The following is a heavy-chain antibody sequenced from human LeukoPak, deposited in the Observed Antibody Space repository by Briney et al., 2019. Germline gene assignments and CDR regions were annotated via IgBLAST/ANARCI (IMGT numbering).Heavy chain of an antibody. V-gene: IGHV3-30*03. J-gene: IGHJ4*02. D-gene: IGHD3-22*01. CDR2: ISYDGSNK. CDR3: SSTISYYDSSGYYYVYLDY. CDR1: GFTLSTYS. Sequence: GGSLRLSCAASGFTLSTYSMNWVRQAPGKGLEWVAVISYDGSNKYYADSVKGRFTISRDNSKNTLYLQMNSLRAEDTAVYYCSSTISYYDSSGYYYVYLDYWGQGTLVTVS.